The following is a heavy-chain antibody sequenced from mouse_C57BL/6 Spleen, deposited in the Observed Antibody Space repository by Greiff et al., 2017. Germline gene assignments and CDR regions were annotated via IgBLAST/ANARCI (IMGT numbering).Heavy chain of an antibody. J-gene: IGHJ4*01. Sequence: EVKLVESGGGLVKPGGSLKLSCAASGFTFSDYGMHWVRQAPEKGLEWVAYISRGSSTLYYADTVKGRFTSSRYNAKNTLFLQMTSLRSEDTAMYYCARTDYDAMDCWGQGTSVTVSS. CDR1: GFTFSDYG. CDR2: ISRGSSTL. CDR3: ARTDYDAMDC. V-gene: IGHV5-17*01.